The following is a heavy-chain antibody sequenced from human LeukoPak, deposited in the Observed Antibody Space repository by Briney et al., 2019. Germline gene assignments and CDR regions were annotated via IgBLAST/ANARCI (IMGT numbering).Heavy chain of an antibody. D-gene: IGHD3-10*01. J-gene: IGHJ5*02. Sequence: PGGSLRLSCVASGFTFSSYWMSWGRQAPGKGLEWVANIKQNGSEKYYVDSVKGGSEKYYVDSVKGRFTISRDNAKNSLYLQMNSLRAEDTAVYYRARIPLLWVGELFSYNWFDPWGQGTLVTVSS. CDR1: GFTFSSYW. CDR2: IKQNGSEK. CDR3: ARIPLLWVGELFSYNWFDP. V-gene: IGHV3-7*01.